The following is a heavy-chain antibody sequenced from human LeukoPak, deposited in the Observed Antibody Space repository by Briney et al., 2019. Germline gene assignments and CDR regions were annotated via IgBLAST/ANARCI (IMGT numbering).Heavy chain of an antibody. J-gene: IGHJ4*02. CDR3: ARVFHDSSGYYPYYFDY. CDR1: GYTFTSFG. V-gene: IGHV1-18*04. CDR2: SSAYNGNT. D-gene: IGHD3-22*01. Sequence: ASVKVSCKASGYTFTSFGISWVRQAPGQGLEWMGWSSAYNGNTKYAQKVQGRATVTTDTSTNTAYMELRSLRSDDTAVYYCARVFHDSSGYYPYYFDYWGQGTLVPVSS.